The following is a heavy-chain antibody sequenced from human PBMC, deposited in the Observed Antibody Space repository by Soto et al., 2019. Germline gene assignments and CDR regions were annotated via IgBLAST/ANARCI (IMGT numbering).Heavy chain of an antibody. Sequence: QVQLQQWGAGLLKPSETLSLTCAVYGGSFSDFHWSWIRQPPGKGLEWIGEIHHRGNTNYKPSLRSRVTMSVDTSQNQFSLKMTSVTAADTAVYYCARTHYSMDVWDKGTTVTVSS. V-gene: IGHV4-34*01. CDR2: IHHRGNT. CDR1: GGSFSDFH. J-gene: IGHJ6*03. CDR3: ARTHYSMDV.